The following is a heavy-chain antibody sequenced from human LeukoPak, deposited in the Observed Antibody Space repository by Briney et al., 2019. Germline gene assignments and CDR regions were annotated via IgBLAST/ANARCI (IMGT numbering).Heavy chain of an antibody. V-gene: IGHV4-34*01. CDR2: INHSGST. CDR1: GGSFSGYY. D-gene: IGHD2-2*01. CDR3: ARGVPVPAAMPLYYYYYGMDV. J-gene: IGHJ6*02. Sequence: PSETLSLTCAVYGGSFSGYYWSWIRQPPGKGLEWIGEINHSGSTNYNPSLKSRVTISVDTSKNQFSLKLSSVTAADTAVYYCARGVPVPAAMPLYYYYYGMDVWGQGTTVTVPS.